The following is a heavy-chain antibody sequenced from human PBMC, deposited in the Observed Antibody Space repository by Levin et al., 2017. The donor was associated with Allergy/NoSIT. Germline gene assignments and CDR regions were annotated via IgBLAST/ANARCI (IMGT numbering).Heavy chain of an antibody. CDR3: ASGPISNY. Sequence: GESLKISCEASGFAFSTYEMTWVRQAPGKGLEWVSYIDEGGDTLYYADSVKGRFTISRDNAKNSLFLQMSSLRAEDTAIYYCASGPISNYWGQGTLVTVSS. J-gene: IGHJ4*02. CDR2: IDEGGDTL. CDR1: GFAFSTYE. D-gene: IGHD5-24*01. V-gene: IGHV3-48*03.